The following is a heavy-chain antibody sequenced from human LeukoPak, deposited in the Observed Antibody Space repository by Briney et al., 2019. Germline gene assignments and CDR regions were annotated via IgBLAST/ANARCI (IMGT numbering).Heavy chain of an antibody. CDR2: ISSPHNYI. V-gene: IGHV3-21*01. CDR1: GFTFSNYW. D-gene: IGHD2-15*01. CDR3: ARFCSSGSCPYYYHMDV. Sequence: GGSLRLSCAASGFTFSNYWVHWVRQAPGKGLEWVSSISSPHNYIYYADSLKGRFTISRDNAKNSLYLQMNSLRAEDTAVYHCARFCSSGSCPYYYHMDVWGKGTTVTVSS. J-gene: IGHJ6*03.